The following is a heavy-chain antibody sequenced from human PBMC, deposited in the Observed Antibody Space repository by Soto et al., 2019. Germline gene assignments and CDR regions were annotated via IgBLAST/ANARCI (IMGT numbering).Heavy chain of an antibody. J-gene: IGHJ5*02. V-gene: IGHV4-59*08. D-gene: IGHD4-4*01. CDR1: GGSISSYY. CDR2: IYYSGSN. CDR3: ATSNWFDP. Sequence: SETLSLTCTVSGGSISSYYWGWIRQSPGKGLEWIGSIYYSGSNNYNPSLKSRVTISVDTSKNQFSLKLSSVTAADTAVYYCATSNWFDPWGQGTLVTVSS.